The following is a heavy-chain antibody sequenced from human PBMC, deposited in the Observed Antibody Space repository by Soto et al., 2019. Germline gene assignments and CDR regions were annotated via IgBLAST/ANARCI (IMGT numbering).Heavy chain of an antibody. CDR3: AREPVTSYIPGVNYYYGMEV. V-gene: IGHV1-18*01. CDR2: VSARNGDT. Sequence: QVQLVQSGAEVKKPGASVKISCKASGDSFINFGVSWVRQAPGQGLEWMGVVSARNGDTTYAQNFQGRISLTTDTXXTTAYMELTSLRADDTAVYWCAREPVTSYIPGVNYYYGMEVWGQGTSVTISS. J-gene: IGHJ6*02. CDR1: GDSFINFG. D-gene: IGHD4-17*01.